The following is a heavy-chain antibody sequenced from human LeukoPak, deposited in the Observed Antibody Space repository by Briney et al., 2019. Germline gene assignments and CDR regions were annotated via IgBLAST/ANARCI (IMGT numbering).Heavy chain of an antibody. D-gene: IGHD1-26*01. CDR2: IWYDGSNK. CDR1: GFTFSSYG. V-gene: IGHV3-33*01. Sequence: PGGSLRLSCAASGFTFSSYGMHWVRQAPGKGLEWVAVIWYDGSNKYYADSVKGRFTVSRDNSKNTLYLQMNSLRAEDTAVYYCARDKNSISVGFDPWGQGTLVTVSS. CDR3: ARDKNSISVGFDP. J-gene: IGHJ5*02.